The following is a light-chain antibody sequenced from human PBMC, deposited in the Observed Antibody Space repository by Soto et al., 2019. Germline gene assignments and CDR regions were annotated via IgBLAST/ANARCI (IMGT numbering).Light chain of an antibody. Sequence: QSALTQPASVSGSPGQSITISCTGTSSDVGGYNYVSWYQQHPGKAPKFMIYDVSSRPSGVSNRFSRSKSGNTASLTISGLQAEDEADYYCCSYTTSNTRQIVFGTGTKLTVL. CDR1: SSDVGGYNY. CDR3: CSYTTSNTRQIV. CDR2: DVS. J-gene: IGLJ1*01. V-gene: IGLV2-14*03.